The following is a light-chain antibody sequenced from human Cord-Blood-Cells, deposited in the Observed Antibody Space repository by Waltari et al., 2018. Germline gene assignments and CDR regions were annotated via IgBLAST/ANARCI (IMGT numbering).Light chain of an antibody. Sequence: QSALTQPRSVSGSPGPSATISCPGTNSDGGGYHYVSWYQQHPGKAPKRMIYDVSKRPSGVPDRFSGSKSGNTASLTISGLQAEDEADYYCCSYAGTVVFGGGTKLTVL. CDR1: NSDGGGYHY. V-gene: IGLV2-11*01. CDR2: DVS. J-gene: IGLJ2*01. CDR3: CSYAGTVV.